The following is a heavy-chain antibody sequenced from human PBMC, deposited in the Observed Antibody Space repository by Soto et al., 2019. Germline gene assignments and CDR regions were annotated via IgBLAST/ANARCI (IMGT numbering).Heavy chain of an antibody. D-gene: IGHD6-6*01. CDR1: GFTFSSYG. J-gene: IGHJ6*02. Sequence: GGSLRLSCAASGFTFSSYGMHWVRQAPGKGLEWVAVISYDGSNKYYADSVKGRFTISRDNSKNTLYLQMNSLRAEDTAVYYCAKDQSSIALYYGMDVWGQGTTVTVSS. V-gene: IGHV3-30*18. CDR3: AKDQSSIALYYGMDV. CDR2: ISYDGSNK.